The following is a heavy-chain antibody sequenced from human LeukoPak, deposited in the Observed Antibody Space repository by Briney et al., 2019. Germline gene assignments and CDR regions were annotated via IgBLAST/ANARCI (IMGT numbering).Heavy chain of an antibody. J-gene: IGHJ4*02. CDR1: GASIDTYY. CDR2: MYTRGRT. V-gene: IGHV4-4*07. Sequence: PSETLSLTCTVSGASIDTYYWSWVRQPAGKGLEWIGRMYTRGRTHYSPSLESRLTMSVDTSKNQFSLKLTSVTAEDTAVYYCARDGEMATIYFDYWGQGTLVTVSS. D-gene: IGHD5-24*01. CDR3: ARDGEMATIYFDY.